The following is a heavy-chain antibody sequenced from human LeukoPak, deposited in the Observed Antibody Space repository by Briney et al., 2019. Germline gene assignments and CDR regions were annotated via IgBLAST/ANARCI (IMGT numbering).Heavy chain of an antibody. CDR3: AREGQDKGLFVDY. D-gene: IGHD3-22*01. J-gene: IGHJ4*02. V-gene: IGHV1-69*13. CDR2: IIPIFGTA. Sequence: ASVKVSCKASGGTFSSYAISWVRQAPGQGLEWMGGIIPIFGTANYAQKFQGRVTITADESTSTAYMELSSLRSEDTAVYYCAREGQDKGLFVDYWGQGTLVTVSS. CDR1: GGTFSSYA.